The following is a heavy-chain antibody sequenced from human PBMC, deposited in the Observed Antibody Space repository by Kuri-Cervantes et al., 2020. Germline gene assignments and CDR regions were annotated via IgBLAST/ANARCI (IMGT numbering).Heavy chain of an antibody. CDR3: ARGSYSSGWLYYYYGMDV. D-gene: IGHD6-19*01. CDR1: GGTFSSYA. CDR2: IIPIFGTA. V-gene: IGHV1-69*13. J-gene: IGHJ6*02. Sequence: SVKVSCKASGGTFSSYAISWVRQAPGQGLEWMGGIIPIFGTANYAQKFQGRVTITADVSTSTAYMELSSLRSEDTAVYYCARGSYSSGWLYYYYGMDVWAKGPRSPSP.